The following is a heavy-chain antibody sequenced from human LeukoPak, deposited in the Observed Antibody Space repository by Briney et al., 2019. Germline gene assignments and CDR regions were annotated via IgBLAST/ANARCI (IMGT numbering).Heavy chain of an antibody. V-gene: IGHV3-21*01. CDR1: GFTFSSYS. CDR2: ISSSSSYI. CDR3: ARDYDSSGYYIG. D-gene: IGHD3-22*01. Sequence: PGGSLRLSCAAPGFTFSSYSMNWVRQAPGKGLEWVSSISSSSSYIYYADSVKGRFTISRDNAKNSLYLQMNSLRAEDTAVYYCARDYDSSGYYIGWGQGTLVTVSS. J-gene: IGHJ4*02.